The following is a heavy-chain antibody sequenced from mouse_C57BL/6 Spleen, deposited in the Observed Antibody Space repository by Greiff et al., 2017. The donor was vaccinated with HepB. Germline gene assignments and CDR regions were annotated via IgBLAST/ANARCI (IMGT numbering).Heavy chain of an antibody. CDR2: IYPGSGNT. V-gene: IGHV1-66*01. D-gene: IGHD1-1*01. J-gene: IGHJ3*01. CDR3: ARGNYDSSRILAY. CDR1: GYSFTSDY. Sequence: QVQLQQSGPELVKPGASVKISCKASGYSFTSDYIHWVKHRPGQGLEWIGWIYPGSGNTKYNEKFKGKATLTADTSSSTAYMELNSLTSEDSEVYYRARGNYDSSRILAYWGQGTLVTVSA.